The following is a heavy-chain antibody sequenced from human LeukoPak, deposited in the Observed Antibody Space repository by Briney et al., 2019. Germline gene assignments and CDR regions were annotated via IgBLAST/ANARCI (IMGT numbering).Heavy chain of an antibody. J-gene: IGHJ5*02. CDR3: ARDHLANLASRLFDT. V-gene: IGHV4-38-2*02. Sequence: SETLSLTCTVSGYSISSDDYWGWIRQPPGKGLEWIGSIHHSGRTYYNPSLKSRVTISVDTSKNQFSLKLSSVTAADTAVYYCARDHLANLASRLFDTWGQGTLVTVSS. CDR2: IHHSGRT. D-gene: IGHD3-3*01. CDR1: GYSISSDDY.